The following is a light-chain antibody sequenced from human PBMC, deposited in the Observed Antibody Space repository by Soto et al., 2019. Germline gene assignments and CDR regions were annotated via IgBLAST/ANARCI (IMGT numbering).Light chain of an antibody. CDR3: QQYGSSLIT. CDR2: ATS. J-gene: IGKJ5*01. Sequence: EMVFTQSPGTLSLSPGERATLSCRASQSVSSIYLAWYQQKPGQAPSLLIYATSSRATGIPDRFSDSGPGTDFSLTISRLEPEDFAVYYCQQYGSSLITFGQGTRLEIK. CDR1: QSVSSIY. V-gene: IGKV3-20*01.